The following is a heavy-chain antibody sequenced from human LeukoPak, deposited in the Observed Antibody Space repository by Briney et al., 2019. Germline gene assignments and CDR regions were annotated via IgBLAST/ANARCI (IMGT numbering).Heavy chain of an antibody. J-gene: IGHJ4*02. D-gene: IGHD2-8*01. CDR3: ARDVLRPAVGCY. Sequence: PGGSLRLSCAAPGFSVSDNYMSWVRQAPGKGLEWVSVIYGGGSTYYADSVKGRFTISRDNSKNTVYLQVNSLRAEDTAVYYCARDVLRPAVGCYWGQGTLVTVSS. CDR1: GFSVSDNY. V-gene: IGHV3-53*01. CDR2: IYGGGST.